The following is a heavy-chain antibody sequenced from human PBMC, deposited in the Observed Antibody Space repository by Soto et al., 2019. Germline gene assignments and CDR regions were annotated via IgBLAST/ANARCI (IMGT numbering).Heavy chain of an antibody. Sequence: QVQLQESGPGLVKPSQTLSLTCTVSGRSIRSGGYYWSRIRQHPGKGLEWIGYIYYSGSTYYNPSLKSRVTISVDTSKNQFSLKLSCVTAADTAVYYCAGYGDYEGGDIWGQGTMVTVSS. CDR2: IYYSGST. CDR3: AGYGDYEGGDI. J-gene: IGHJ3*02. CDR1: GRSIRSGGYY. D-gene: IGHD4-17*01. V-gene: IGHV4-31*03.